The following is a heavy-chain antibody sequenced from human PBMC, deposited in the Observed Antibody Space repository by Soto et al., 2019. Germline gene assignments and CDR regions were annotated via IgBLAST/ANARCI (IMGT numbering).Heavy chain of an antibody. CDR1: GFTFSSYA. V-gene: IGHV3-23*01. CDR2: ISASGGST. D-gene: IGHD6-13*01. J-gene: IGHJ4*02. CDR3: ARAIATDFFDY. Sequence: GGSLRLSCAASGFTFSSYAMSWVRQAPGKGLEWVSAISASGGSTFYVDSLKGRFTISRDNSKNTLYLQMKTLRAEDTAVYFCARAIATDFFDYWGQGTLVTVSS.